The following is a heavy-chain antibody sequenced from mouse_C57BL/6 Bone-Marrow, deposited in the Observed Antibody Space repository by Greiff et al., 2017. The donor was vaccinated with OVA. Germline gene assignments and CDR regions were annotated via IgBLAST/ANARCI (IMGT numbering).Heavy chain of an antibody. CDR2: IRLKSDNYAT. J-gene: IGHJ3*01. CDR1: GFTFSNYW. D-gene: IGHD4-1*01. V-gene: IGHV6-3*01. Sequence: EVMLVESGGGLVQPGGSMKLSCVASGFTFSNYWMNWVRQSPEKGLEWVAQIRLKSDNYATHYAESVKGRFTISRDDSKSSVYLQMNNLRAEDTGIYYCTGAVWDGFAYWGQGTLVTVSA. CDR3: TGAVWDGFAY.